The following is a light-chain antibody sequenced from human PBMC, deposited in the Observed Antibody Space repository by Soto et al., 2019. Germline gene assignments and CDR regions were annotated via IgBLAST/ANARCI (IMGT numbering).Light chain of an antibody. Sequence: QSALTQPPSASGSPGQSVTISCTGTSSDVGGYKYVSWYQQHPGKAPKLMIFEVNKRPSGVPDRCSGSKYGNTASLTVSGLQAEDEADYYCSSYAGINNLGVFGTGTKVTVI. CDR2: EVN. J-gene: IGLJ1*01. CDR3: SSYAGINNLGV. CDR1: SSDVGGYKY. V-gene: IGLV2-8*01.